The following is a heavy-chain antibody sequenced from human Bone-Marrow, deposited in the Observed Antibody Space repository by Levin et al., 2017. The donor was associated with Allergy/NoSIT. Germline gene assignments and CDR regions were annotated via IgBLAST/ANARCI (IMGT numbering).Heavy chain of an antibody. CDR2: ISSSGSTI. J-gene: IGHJ4*02. CDR3: ARSPIVRAVAASWWYYFDY. CDR1: GFTFSDYY. Sequence: KAGGSLRLSCAASGFTFSDYYMSWIRQAPGKGLEWVSYISSSGSTIYYADSVKGRFTISRDNAKNSLYLQMNSLRAEDTAVYYCARSPIVRAVAASWWYYFDYWGQGTLVTVSS. D-gene: IGHD6-19*01. V-gene: IGHV3-11*01.